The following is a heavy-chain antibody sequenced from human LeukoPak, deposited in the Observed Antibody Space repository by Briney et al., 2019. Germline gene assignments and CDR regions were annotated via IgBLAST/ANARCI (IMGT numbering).Heavy chain of an antibody. CDR1: AYSFTSYC. J-gene: IGHJ3*02. CDR3: PRPELEPHDAFDI. D-gene: IGHD1-1*01. CDR2: IYAGDIDT. Sequence: GESLQRSCKGSAYSFTSYCISWVRHMPGEGREGMVIIYAGDIDTRYSPSFKGQVTISADKSISTAYLQWSSRKASDTAMYYRPRPELEPHDAFDIWGRGTMVTVSS. V-gene: IGHV5-51*01.